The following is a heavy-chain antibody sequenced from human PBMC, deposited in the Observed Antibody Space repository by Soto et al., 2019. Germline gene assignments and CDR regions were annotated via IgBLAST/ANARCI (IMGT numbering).Heavy chain of an antibody. J-gene: IGHJ6*04. D-gene: IGHD3-10*01. CDR2: IRAYNGDT. V-gene: IGHV1-18*01. CDR3: ARAGAAPYYYYGLDV. CDR1: GYPFSAYD. Sequence: ASVKVSCKTFGYPFSAYDIYWVRQALGQGLEWMGWIRAYNGDTNYAQKFQTRVTMTTDKSTDTAYMDLRSLTSDDTAIYYCARAGAAPYYYYGLDVWGEGTTVTVTS.